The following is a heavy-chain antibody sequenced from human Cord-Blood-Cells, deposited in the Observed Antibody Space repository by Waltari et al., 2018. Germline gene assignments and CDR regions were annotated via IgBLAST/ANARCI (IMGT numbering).Heavy chain of an antibody. J-gene: IGHJ5*02. CDR3: ARAHNWFDP. Sequence: QVQLQQRRAGLQTPSETLSLTCAVYRGSFRGYYWSGIRQPPGKGLEWIGEINHSGSTNYNPSLKRRVTISVDTSKNQFSLKLSSVTAADTAVYYCARAHNWFDPWGQGTLVTVSS. CDR1: RGSFRGYY. CDR2: INHSGST. V-gene: IGHV4-34*01.